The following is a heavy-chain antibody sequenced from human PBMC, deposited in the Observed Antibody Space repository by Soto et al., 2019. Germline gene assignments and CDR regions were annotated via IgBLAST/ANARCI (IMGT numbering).Heavy chain of an antibody. CDR2: INHSGSP. Sequence: QVQLQQWGAGLLKPSETLSLTCAVYGGSFSGYYWSWIRQPPGKGLEWIGEINHSGSPNYNPSLKSRVTISVDTSKNQFSLKLSSVTAADTAVYYCARESMTTVTTKAGIIDYWGQGTLVTVSS. J-gene: IGHJ4*02. CDR1: GGSFSGYY. V-gene: IGHV4-34*01. CDR3: ARESMTTVTTKAGIIDY. D-gene: IGHD4-17*01.